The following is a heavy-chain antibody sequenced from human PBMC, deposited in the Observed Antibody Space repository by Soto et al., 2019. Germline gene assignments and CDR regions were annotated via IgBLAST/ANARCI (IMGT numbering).Heavy chain of an antibody. D-gene: IGHD2-21*02. CDR3: ARAVVTAIVDYFDY. V-gene: IGHV3-48*02. Sequence: EVQLVESGGGLVQPGGSLRLSCAASGFTFSSYSMNWVRQAPGKGLEWVSYISSSGSTTFYADSVKGRFTVSRDNAKNSLYLQRNSLRDEDTAVYYCARAVVTAIVDYFDYWGQGTLVTVSS. CDR2: ISSSGSTT. J-gene: IGHJ4*02. CDR1: GFTFSSYS.